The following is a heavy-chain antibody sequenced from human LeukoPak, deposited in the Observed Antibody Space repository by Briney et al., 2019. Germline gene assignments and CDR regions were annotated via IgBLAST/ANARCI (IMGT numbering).Heavy chain of an antibody. CDR1: GFTFSSYS. D-gene: IGHD6-6*01. CDR3: ARSSSSWGRYSFDY. CDR2: ISSSSSYI. J-gene: IGHJ4*02. V-gene: IGHV3-21*01. Sequence: GGSLRLSCAASGFTFSSYSMNWVRQAPGKGLEWVSSISSSSSYIYYADSVKGRFTISRDNAKNSLYLQMNSLRAEDTAVYYCARSSSSWGRYSFDYWGQGTLVTVSS.